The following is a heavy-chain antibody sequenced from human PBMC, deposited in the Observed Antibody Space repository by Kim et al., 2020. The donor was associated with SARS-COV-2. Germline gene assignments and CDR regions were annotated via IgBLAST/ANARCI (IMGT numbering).Heavy chain of an antibody. D-gene: IGHD3-3*01. V-gene: IGHV1-69*01. Sequence: QKFQGRVTITADESTSTAYMELGSLRSEDTAVYYCARGRLDFWSGYYLSYWGQGTLVTVSS. J-gene: IGHJ4*02. CDR3: ARGRLDFWSGYYLSY.